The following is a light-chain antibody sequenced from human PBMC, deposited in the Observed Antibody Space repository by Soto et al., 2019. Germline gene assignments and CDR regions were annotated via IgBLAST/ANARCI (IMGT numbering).Light chain of an antibody. CDR1: SSDIGGYNY. J-gene: IGLJ2*01. CDR3: SSYTSSSTVI. Sequence: QSALTQPASMSGSAGKSITISCTGTSSDIGGYNYISWYQQLPGKAPKFIIYDVRNRPSGVSNRFSGSRSGNTASLTISGLQAEDEADYYCSSYTSSSTVIFGGGTKLTV. CDR2: DVR. V-gene: IGLV2-14*01.